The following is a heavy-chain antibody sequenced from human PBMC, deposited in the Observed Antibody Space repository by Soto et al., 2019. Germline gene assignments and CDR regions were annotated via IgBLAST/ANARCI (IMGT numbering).Heavy chain of an antibody. CDR3: ARPAAAGKYYYAMDV. V-gene: IGHV5-51*03. CDR1: GYSFTTYW. D-gene: IGHD6-13*01. Sequence: EVQLVQSGAEVKKPGESLKISCKGSGYSFTTYWIGWVRQMPGKGLEGMVIIYPGDSDTRYSPSFQGQVTISADKSINTTYLQWSSLKASDTAIYYCARPAAAGKYYYAMDVWGQGTTVTVSS. J-gene: IGHJ6*02. CDR2: IYPGDSDT.